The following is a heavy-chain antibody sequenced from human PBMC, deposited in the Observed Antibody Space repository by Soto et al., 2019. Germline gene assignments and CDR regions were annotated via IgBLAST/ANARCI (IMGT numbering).Heavy chain of an antibody. CDR2: ISYDGSNK. CDR3: AGPLWRDDYNWGYFEL. Sequence: QVQLVESGGGVVQPGRSLRLSCAASGFTFSSYAMHWVRQAPGKGLEWVAVISYDGSNKYYADSVKGRFTISRDNSKNPLYLQMNSLRTGDPAAYYCAGPLWRDDYNWGYFELWGRGTLVTVSS. J-gene: IGHJ2*01. D-gene: IGHD4-4*01. V-gene: IGHV3-30-3*01. CDR1: GFTFSSYA.